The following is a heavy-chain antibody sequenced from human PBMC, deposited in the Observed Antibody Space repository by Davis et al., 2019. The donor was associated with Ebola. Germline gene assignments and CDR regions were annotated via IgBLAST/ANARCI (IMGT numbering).Heavy chain of an antibody. CDR3: ARGNRAVAGPSFYYYYGMDV. CDR2: INPNSGGT. Sequence: ASVKVSCKASGYTFTGYYMHWVRQAPGQGLEWMGWINPNSGGTNYAQKFQGWVTMTRDTSISTAYMELSRLRSDDTAVYYCARGNRAVAGPSFYYYYGMDVWGQGTTVTVSS. J-gene: IGHJ6*02. D-gene: IGHD6-19*01. V-gene: IGHV1-2*04. CDR1: GYTFTGYY.